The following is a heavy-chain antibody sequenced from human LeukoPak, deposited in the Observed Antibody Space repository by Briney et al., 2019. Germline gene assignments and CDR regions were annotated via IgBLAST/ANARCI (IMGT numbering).Heavy chain of an antibody. CDR3: TRMTTGHDY. D-gene: IGHD4-17*01. Sequence: SETLSLTCAVSGVSFDDYYWAWVRQTPGKGLEWIGEINHSGYTNDSPSLKSPVTLSIDTSRKQFSLNLRSVTVADAGTYYCTRMTTGHDYWGQGTLVTVSS. V-gene: IGHV4-34*01. J-gene: IGHJ4*02. CDR2: INHSGYT. CDR1: GVSFDDYY.